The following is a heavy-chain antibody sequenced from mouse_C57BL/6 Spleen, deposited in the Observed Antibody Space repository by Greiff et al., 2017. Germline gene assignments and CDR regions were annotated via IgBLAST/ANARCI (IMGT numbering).Heavy chain of an antibody. Sequence: DVHLVESGGGLVQPGGSLSLSCAASGFTFTDYYMSWVRQPPGKALEWLGFIRNKANGYTTEYSASVKGQFTISRDNSQSILYLQMNALRAEDSATYYCARWDTSYFDVWSTGTTVTVSS. CDR3: ARWDTSYFDV. V-gene: IGHV7-3*01. J-gene: IGHJ1*03. CDR2: IRNKANGYTT. CDR1: GFTFTDYY.